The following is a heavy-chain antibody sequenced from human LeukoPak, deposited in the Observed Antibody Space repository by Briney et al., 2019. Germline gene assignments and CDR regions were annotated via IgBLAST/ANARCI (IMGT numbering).Heavy chain of an antibody. CDR2: IWYDGSNK. V-gene: IGHV3-33*06. Sequence: GRSLRLSCAASGFTFINYAMHWVRQAPGKGLEWVAVIWYDGSNKYYADSVKGRFTISRDNSKNTLYLQMNSLRADDTAVYYCAKGQELHYYYYYMDVWGKGTTVTVSS. J-gene: IGHJ6*03. D-gene: IGHD5-24*01. CDR1: GFTFINYA. CDR3: AKGQELHYYYYYMDV.